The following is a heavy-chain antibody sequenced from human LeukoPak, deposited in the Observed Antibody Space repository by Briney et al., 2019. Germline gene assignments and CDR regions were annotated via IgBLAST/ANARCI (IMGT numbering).Heavy chain of an antibody. CDR1: GYTFTGYY. CDR2: INPNSGGT. CDR3: ARDVQYGSGSYYNPFDL. J-gene: IGHJ2*01. D-gene: IGHD3-10*01. V-gene: IGHV1-2*02. Sequence: ASVKVSCKASGYTFTGYYMHWVRQAPGQGLEWMGWINPNSGGTNYAQNLQGRVTMTTDTSTSTAYMELRSLRSDDTAVYYCARDVQYGSGSYYNPFDLWGRGTLVTVSS.